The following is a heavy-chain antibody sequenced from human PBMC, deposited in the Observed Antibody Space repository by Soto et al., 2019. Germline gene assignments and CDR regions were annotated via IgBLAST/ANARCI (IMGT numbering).Heavy chain of an antibody. D-gene: IGHD2-2*01. CDR2: ISHTGTA. CDR1: GGSISDNDYY. Sequence: SETLSLTCTVSGGSISDNDYYWSWIRQPPGKGLEWIGTISHTGTAYYNPSLESRVAVSVGTSENQFSLNLSSVTAADTAVYYCARPRDCSSTSCYGALDPWGQGTLVTVSS. J-gene: IGHJ5*02. V-gene: IGHV4-39*01. CDR3: ARPRDCSSTSCYGALDP.